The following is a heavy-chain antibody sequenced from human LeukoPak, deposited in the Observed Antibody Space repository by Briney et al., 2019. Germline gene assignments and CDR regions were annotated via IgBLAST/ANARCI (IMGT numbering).Heavy chain of an antibody. D-gene: IGHD2-15*01. Sequence: GGSLRLSCAASGFSFSSYGMHWVRQAPGKGLEWVATISYDGSNKDYADSLKGRCTISGDNSKNTLYLQMNSLRAEDTAVYYCAKSGLNRFDYWGQGTLVTVSS. CDR1: GFSFSSYG. CDR2: ISYDGSNK. J-gene: IGHJ4*02. V-gene: IGHV3-30*12. CDR3: AKSGLNRFDY.